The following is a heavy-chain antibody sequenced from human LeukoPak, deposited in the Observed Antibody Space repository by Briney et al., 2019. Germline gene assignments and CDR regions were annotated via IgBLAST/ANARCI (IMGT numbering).Heavy chain of an antibody. CDR2: ISGSGGTT. CDR1: GFTFCSYA. CDR3: AKARGNVRPNAFDI. V-gene: IGHV3-23*01. Sequence: GGSLRLSCVASGFTFCSYAMCWVRVAPGKGLEWVSVISGSGGTTYYANSVKGRFTISRDISKSTLYVQMNSLRAEDTAVYYCAKARGNVRPNAFDIWGQGTVVTVSS. J-gene: IGHJ3*02. D-gene: IGHD4-23*01.